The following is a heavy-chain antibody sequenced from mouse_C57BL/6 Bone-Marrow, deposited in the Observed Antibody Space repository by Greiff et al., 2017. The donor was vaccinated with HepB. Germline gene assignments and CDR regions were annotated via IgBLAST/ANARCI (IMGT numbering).Heavy chain of an antibody. J-gene: IGHJ2*01. CDR3: ARIERGSPYYFDY. Sequence: QVQLKQSGAELVRPGASVKLSCKASGYTFTDYYINWVKQRPGQGLEWIARIYPGSGDTYYNEKFKGKATLTAEKSSSTAYMQLSSLTSEDSAVYFCARIERGSPYYFDYWGQGTTLTVSS. V-gene: IGHV1-76*01. CDR2: IYPGSGDT. CDR1: GYTFTDYY.